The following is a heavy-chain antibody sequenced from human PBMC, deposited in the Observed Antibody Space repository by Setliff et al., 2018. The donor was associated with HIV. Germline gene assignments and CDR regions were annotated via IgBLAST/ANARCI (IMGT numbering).Heavy chain of an antibody. Sequence: SETLSLTCTVSGYSVNSDYLWCWIRQPPGKGLEWIGSVYHSGSTYYSPSLKGRVTTSIDTSKNQFSLKLNSVTAEDTAVYYCAKTPSSGWYSLYLDYWGQGTLVTVSS. CDR1: GYSVNSDYL. J-gene: IGHJ4*02. D-gene: IGHD6-19*01. CDR2: VYHSGST. CDR3: AKTPSSGWYSLYLDY. V-gene: IGHV4-38-2*02.